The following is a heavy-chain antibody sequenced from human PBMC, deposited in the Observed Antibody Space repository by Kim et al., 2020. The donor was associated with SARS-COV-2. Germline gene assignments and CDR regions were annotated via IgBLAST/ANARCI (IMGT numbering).Heavy chain of an antibody. J-gene: IGHJ4*02. CDR1: GFTFSSYS. D-gene: IGHD2-15*01. V-gene: IGHV3-21*01. CDR2: ISSSSSYI. Sequence: GGSLRLSCAASGFTFSSYSMNWVRQAPGKGLEWVSSISSSSSYIYYADSVKGRFTISRDNAKNSLYLQMNSLRAEDTAVYYCARGGVAAGTHFDYWGQGTLVTVSS. CDR3: ARGGVAAGTHFDY.